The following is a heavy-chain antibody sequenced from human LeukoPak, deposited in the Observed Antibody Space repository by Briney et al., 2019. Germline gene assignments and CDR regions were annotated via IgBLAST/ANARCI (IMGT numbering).Heavy chain of an antibody. D-gene: IGHD1-26*01. Sequence: SETLSLTCTFSGGSMTRYYWTWIRQPPGKGLEWIGNIYYSGGSNYNPSLESRVTISVDTSKNQISLKLSSVTAADVAVYYCAREKSGTYHFDFWGQGTLVTVSS. J-gene: IGHJ4*02. CDR3: AREKSGTYHFDF. CDR1: GGSMTRYY. V-gene: IGHV4-59*01. CDR2: IYYSGGS.